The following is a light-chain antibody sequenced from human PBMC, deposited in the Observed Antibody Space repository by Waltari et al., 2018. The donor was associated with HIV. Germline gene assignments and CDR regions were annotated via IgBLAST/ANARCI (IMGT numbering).Light chain of an antibody. CDR1: SSNIGSNT. CDR3: AAWDDSLNGFV. Sequence: QSVLTQSPSASGTPGQRVTISCSGSSSNIGSNTVNWYQQLPGTAPKLLIYSNNQRPSGVPDRFAGSKSGTSASLAISGLQSEEEADYYWAAWDDSLNGFVFGGGTKLTVL. V-gene: IGLV1-44*01. J-gene: IGLJ2*01. CDR2: SNN.